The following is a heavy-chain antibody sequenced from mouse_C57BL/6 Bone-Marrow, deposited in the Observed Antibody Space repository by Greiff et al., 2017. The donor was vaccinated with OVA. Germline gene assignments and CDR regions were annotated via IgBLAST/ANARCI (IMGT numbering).Heavy chain of an antibody. CDR1: GYSFTGYY. CDR3: ARNYGSSPYAMDY. J-gene: IGHJ4*01. V-gene: IGHV1-43*01. CDR2: INPSTGGT. D-gene: IGHD1-1*01. Sequence: EVKLVESGPELVKPGASVKISCKASGYSFTGYYMHWVKQSSEKSLEWIGEINPSTGGTSYNQKFKGKATLTVDKSSSTAYMQLKSLTSEDSAVYYCARNYGSSPYAMDYWGQGTSVTVSS.